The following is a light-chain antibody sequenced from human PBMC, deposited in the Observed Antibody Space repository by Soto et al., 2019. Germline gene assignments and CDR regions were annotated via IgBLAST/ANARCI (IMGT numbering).Light chain of an antibody. CDR1: RAIDRW. CDR2: AAS. CDR3: RPYGRFRG. V-gene: IGKV1D-16*01. Sequence: DIEMTQYRSSLSASVGDRVTIACRGSRAIDRWLAWYQQKPGKAPKVLIYAASNLRSGVPSRFSGSGSGIDFSLTICSLQPEDFAIDFCRPYGRFRGFGRGTKVAIK. J-gene: IGKJ3*01.